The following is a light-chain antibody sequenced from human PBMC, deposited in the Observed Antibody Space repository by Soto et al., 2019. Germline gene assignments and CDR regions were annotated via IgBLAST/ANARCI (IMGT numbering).Light chain of an antibody. CDR3: SLDTSENTDV. V-gene: IGLV2-18*01. CDR1: STDFVSYNR. J-gene: IGLJ1*01. Sequence: QSALTQPPSVSGSPGQSVTISCTGTSTDFVSYNRVSWYQQPPGTAPKLIIYEASNRPSGVPDRFSGSKSGNTASLTISGLQAADEAHYYFSLDTSENTDVFGTGTKFTVL. CDR2: EAS.